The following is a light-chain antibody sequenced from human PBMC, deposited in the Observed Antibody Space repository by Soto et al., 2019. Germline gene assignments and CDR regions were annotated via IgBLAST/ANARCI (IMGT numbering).Light chain of an antibody. V-gene: IGKV1-5*03. J-gene: IGKJ1*01. CDR2: QAL. CDR3: QYYTVMWA. CDR1: QSISSW. Sequence: DIQMNQSPSTLSASVGDRVTITCRASQSISSWLAWYPQKPGKATNLLIYQALNLKSGAPSRFSGSGSGTEFTLTINIVQPDDFATYDCQYYTVMWAFGQGTKVYIK.